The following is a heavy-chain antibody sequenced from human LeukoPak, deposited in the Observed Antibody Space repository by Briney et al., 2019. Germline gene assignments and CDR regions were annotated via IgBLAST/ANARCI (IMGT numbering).Heavy chain of an antibody. Sequence: SETLSLTCTGSGGSSSHYYWSWIRQPPGKGLEWIGYIHSSGRTIYSPSLKSRIAISADTSKNMFSLNLSSVTAADTAVYYCARDFSGSSGGYWGQGTLVTVSS. CDR3: ARDFSGSSGGY. J-gene: IGHJ4*02. CDR2: IHSSGRT. CDR1: GGSSSHYY. V-gene: IGHV4-59*01. D-gene: IGHD3-10*01.